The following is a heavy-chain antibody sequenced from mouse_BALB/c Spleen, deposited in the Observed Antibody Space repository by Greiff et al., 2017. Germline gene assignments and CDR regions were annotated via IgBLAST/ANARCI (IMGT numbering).Heavy chain of an antibody. CDR2: IWGDGST. J-gene: IGHJ3*01. CDR1: GFSLTGYG. V-gene: IGHV2-6-7*01. Sequence: LMAPSQSLSITCTVSGFSLTGYGVNWVRQPPGKGLEWLGMIWGDGSTDYNSALKSRLSISKDNSKSQVFLKMNSLQTDDTARYYCARDVSRATMITAFAYWGQGTLVTVSA. D-gene: IGHD2-4*01. CDR3: ARDVSRATMITAFAY.